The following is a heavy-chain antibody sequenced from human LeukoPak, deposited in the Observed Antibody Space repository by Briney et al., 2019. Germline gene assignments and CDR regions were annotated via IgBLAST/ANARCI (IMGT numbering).Heavy chain of an antibody. CDR2: ISYDGSNK. Sequence: PGGSLRLSCAASGFTFSSYGMHWVRQAPGKGLEWVAVISYDGSNKYYVDSVKGRFTISRDNSKNTLYLQMNSLRAEDTAVYYCAKGPYGDYKYYFDYWGQGTLVTVSS. V-gene: IGHV3-30*18. D-gene: IGHD4-17*01. J-gene: IGHJ4*02. CDR3: AKGPYGDYKYYFDY. CDR1: GFTFSSYG.